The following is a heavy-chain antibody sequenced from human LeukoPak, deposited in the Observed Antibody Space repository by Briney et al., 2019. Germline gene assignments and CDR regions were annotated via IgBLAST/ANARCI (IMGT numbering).Heavy chain of an antibody. J-gene: IGHJ5*02. CDR3: ARALLWFGEFGNWFDP. D-gene: IGHD3-10*01. Sequence: SETLSLTCTVSGGSISSYYWSWIRQPPGKGLEGLGYIYYSGSTNYNPSLKSRVTISVDTSKNQYSLKLSSVTAADTAVYYCARALLWFGEFGNWFDPWGQGTLVTVSS. CDR2: IYYSGST. V-gene: IGHV4-59*01. CDR1: GGSISSYY.